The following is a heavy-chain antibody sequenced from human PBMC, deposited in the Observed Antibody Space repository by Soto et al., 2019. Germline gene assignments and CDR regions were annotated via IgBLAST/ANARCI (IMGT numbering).Heavy chain of an antibody. CDR2: ISSSGST. J-gene: IGHJ4*02. CDR1: GGSISSSSYY. V-gene: IGHV4-39*02. CDR3: AKDSYYHDTSGYYIFDY. Sequence: SETLSLTCTVSGGSISSSSYYWGWIRQPPGKGLEWIGSISSSGSTYYKPSLKSRVAMSVDTSKNQFSIKLTSVTAADTAVYYCAKDSYYHDTSGYYIFDYWGQGTLVTVSS. D-gene: IGHD3-22*01.